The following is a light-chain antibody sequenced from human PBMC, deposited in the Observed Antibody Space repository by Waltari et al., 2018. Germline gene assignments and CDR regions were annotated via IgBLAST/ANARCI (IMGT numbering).Light chain of an antibody. J-gene: IGKJ1*01. Sequence: EIVVTQSPATLSLSPGERATLSCRASENVDTNIAWYQQKPGQPPRLLISGASTRATDIPPMFSGSGSGTEFTLSISSLQSEDFAVYYCHQYKNWPPWTFGQGTKVEIK. CDR2: GAS. CDR3: HQYKNWPPWT. V-gene: IGKV3-15*01. CDR1: ENVDTN.